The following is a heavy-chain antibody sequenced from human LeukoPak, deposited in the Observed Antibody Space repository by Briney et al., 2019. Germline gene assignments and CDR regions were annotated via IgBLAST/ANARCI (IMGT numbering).Heavy chain of an antibody. CDR2: ISSSATYT. CDR1: GFSFSDYY. V-gene: IGHV3-11*06. Sequence: PGGSLRLSCAASGFSFSDYYMNWIRQAPGKGLEWVSYISSSATYTDYAESVKGRLTISRDNSMNTLDLQMNSLRAEDTAVYYCASPHSSGPVGPIDYWGQGTLVTVSS. J-gene: IGHJ4*02. D-gene: IGHD6-19*01. CDR3: ASPHSSGPVGPIDY.